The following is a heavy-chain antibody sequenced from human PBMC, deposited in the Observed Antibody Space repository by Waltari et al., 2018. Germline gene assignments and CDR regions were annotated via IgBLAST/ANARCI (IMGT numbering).Heavy chain of an antibody. CDR1: GGSISSGRYY. Sequence: QVQLQESGPGLVKPSQTLSLTCPVSGGSISSGRYYWSWIRQPAGKGLEWIGRIYTSGSTNYNPSLKSRVTISVDTSKNQFSLKLSSVTAADTAVYYCAREGYSSSWAYYYYGMDVWGQGTTVTVSS. CDR2: IYTSGST. V-gene: IGHV4-61*02. D-gene: IGHD6-13*01. J-gene: IGHJ6*02. CDR3: AREGYSSSWAYYYYGMDV.